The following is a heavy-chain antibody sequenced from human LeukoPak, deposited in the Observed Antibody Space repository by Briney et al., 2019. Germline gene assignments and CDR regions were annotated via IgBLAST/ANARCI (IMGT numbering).Heavy chain of an antibody. V-gene: IGHV1-3*01. J-gene: IGHJ4*02. D-gene: IGHD3-10*01. CDR2: INAGNGNT. CDR1: GYTFTSYA. CDR3: ARIGTGGSGSYSFLDY. Sequence: ASVKVSCKASGYTFTSYAMHWVRQAPGQRLEWMGWINAGNGNTKYSQKFQGRVTITRDTSASTAYMELSSLRSEDTAVYYCARIGTGGSGSYSFLDYWGQGTLVTVSS.